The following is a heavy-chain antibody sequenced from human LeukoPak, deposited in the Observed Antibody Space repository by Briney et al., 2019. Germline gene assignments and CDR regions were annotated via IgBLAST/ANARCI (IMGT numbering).Heavy chain of an antibody. CDR1: GFTFSSYE. CDR3: ARDVSSSWYFNYGMDV. CDR2: ISSSGSTI. V-gene: IGHV3-48*03. J-gene: IGHJ6*02. Sequence: GGSLRLSCAASGFTFSSYEMNWVRQAPGKGLEWVSYISSSGSTIYYADSVKGRFTISRDKAKNSLYLQMNSLRAEDTAVYYCARDVSSSWYFNYGMDVWGQGTTVTVSS. D-gene: IGHD6-13*01.